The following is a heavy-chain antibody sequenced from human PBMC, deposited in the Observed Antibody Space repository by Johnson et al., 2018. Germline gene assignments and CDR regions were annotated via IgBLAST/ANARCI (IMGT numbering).Heavy chain of an antibody. CDR3: AGDSYDWNYDVTDLGISAFHI. Sequence: QVQLVQSGAEVKKPGSSVKVSCKASGGDFNNYAINWVRQAPGQGLEWMGGIIPMFRTPTYAQKFQGRVTITADESTKKAHMELSSLRSEDTAVYFCAGDSYDWNYDVTDLGISAFHIWGRGTVVTVSS. D-gene: IGHD1-7*01. V-gene: IGHV1-69*12. CDR1: GGDFNNYA. CDR2: IIPMFRTP. J-gene: IGHJ3*02.